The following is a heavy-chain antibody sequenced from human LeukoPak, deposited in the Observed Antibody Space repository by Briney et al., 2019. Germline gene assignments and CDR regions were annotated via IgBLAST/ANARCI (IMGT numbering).Heavy chain of an antibody. V-gene: IGHV3-7*03. J-gene: IGHJ3*02. Sequence: PGGSLRLSCAASGFTFSIYWMTWVRQAPGKGLEWVANIKEDGSEKYYVGSVKGRFTISRDNAKNSLYLQMSSLRAEDTAVYYCARDKGFLSFDIWGQGTMVTVSS. CDR2: IKEDGSEK. CDR3: ARDKGFLSFDI. D-gene: IGHD2-21*01. CDR1: GFTFSIYW.